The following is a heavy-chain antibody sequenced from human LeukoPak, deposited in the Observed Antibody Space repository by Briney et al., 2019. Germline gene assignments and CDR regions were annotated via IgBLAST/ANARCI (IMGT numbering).Heavy chain of an antibody. Sequence: GGSLRLSCSVAASGFSISHYAMNWVRQAPGKGLEWVSGLSTSGGATYYADSEKGRFTISRDTSKNTLYLQMNSLRVEDTALYYCAARSSGSHFDYWGQGTLVTVSS. CDR2: LSTSGGAT. CDR3: AARSSGSHFDY. V-gene: IGHV3-23*01. J-gene: IGHJ4*02. D-gene: IGHD3-10*01. CDR1: GFSISHYA.